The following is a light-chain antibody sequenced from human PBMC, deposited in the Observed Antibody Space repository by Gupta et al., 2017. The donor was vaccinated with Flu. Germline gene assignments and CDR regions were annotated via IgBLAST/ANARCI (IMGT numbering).Light chain of an antibody. CDR1: QRLGYSDGNKY. Sequence: VTLGKPASISCRASQRLGYSDGNKYLHWIQQRPGQSPRRLIYKVSHRESGVPDRFSGRGSGTDFTLKISSGEAEDVGVYYCRQGERWPWAFGQGTKVEIK. V-gene: IGKV2-30*01. J-gene: IGKJ1*01. CDR2: KVS. CDR3: RQGERWPWA.